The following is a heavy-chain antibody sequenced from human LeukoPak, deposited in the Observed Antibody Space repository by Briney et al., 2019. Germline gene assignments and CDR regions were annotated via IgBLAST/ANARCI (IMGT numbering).Heavy chain of an antibody. V-gene: IGHV1-18*01. CDR1: GYTFTSYG. J-gene: IGHJ6*03. CDR2: ISAYNGNT. Sequence: GASVKVSCKASGYTFTSYGISWVRQAPGQGLEWMGWISAYNGNTNYAQKLQGRVTVTTDTSMSTAYMELRSLRSDDTAVYYCARERGSLIAAAGSRGDMDVWGKGTTVTVSS. CDR3: ARERGSLIAAAGSRGDMDV. D-gene: IGHD6-13*01.